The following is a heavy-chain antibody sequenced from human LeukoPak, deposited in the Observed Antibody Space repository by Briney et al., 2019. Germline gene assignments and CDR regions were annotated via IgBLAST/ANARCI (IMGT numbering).Heavy chain of an antibody. D-gene: IGHD3-22*01. CDR1: GFTFSSYS. CDR2: ISSSSSTI. CDR3: ARDWAYDSSGYYHPGYFDY. Sequence: GGSLRLSCAASGFTFSSYSMNWVRQAPGKGLERVSYISSSSSTIYYADPVKGRFTISRDNAKNSLYLQMNSLRAEDTAVYYCARDWAYDSSGYYHPGYFDYWGQGTLVTVSS. J-gene: IGHJ4*02. V-gene: IGHV3-48*04.